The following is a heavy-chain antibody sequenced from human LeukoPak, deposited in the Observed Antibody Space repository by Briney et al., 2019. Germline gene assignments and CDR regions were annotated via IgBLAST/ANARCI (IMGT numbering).Heavy chain of an antibody. CDR2: ISSSSSYI. Sequence: PGGSLRLSCAASGFTFSSYSMSWVRQAPGKGLEWVSSISSSSSYIYYADSVKGRFTISRDNAKNSLYLQMNSLRAEDTAVYYCARDGYSSSWYYFDYWGQGTLSPSPQ. V-gene: IGHV3-21*01. D-gene: IGHD6-13*01. J-gene: IGHJ4*02. CDR1: GFTFSSYS. CDR3: ARDGYSSSWYYFDY.